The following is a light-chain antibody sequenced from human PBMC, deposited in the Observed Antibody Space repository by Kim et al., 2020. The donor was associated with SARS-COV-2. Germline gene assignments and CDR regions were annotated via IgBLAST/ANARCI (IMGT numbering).Light chain of an antibody. CDR2: GKN. CDR3: NSRDSSGNHLEV. J-gene: IGLJ1*01. V-gene: IGLV3-19*01. Sequence: SSELTQDPAVSVALGQTVRITCQGDSLRSYYASWYQQKPGQAPVLVIYGKNNRPSGIPDRFSGSSSGNTASLTITGAQAEDEADYYCNSRDSSGNHLEVFETGTKVTVL. CDR1: SLRSYY.